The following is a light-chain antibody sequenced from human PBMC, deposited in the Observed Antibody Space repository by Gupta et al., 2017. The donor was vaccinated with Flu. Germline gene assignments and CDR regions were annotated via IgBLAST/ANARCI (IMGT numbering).Light chain of an antibody. CDR2: ENT. Sequence: SILTPPLSVSAAPRQTLTISCSGSSSNMGSTYVSWYQHLPGTAPKLLIFENTKRPSGIPDRFSGSKSGTSATLGITGVQTGDEADDYCASWDTSLATVVFGGGTKVTVL. J-gene: IGLJ2*01. CDR1: SSNMGSTY. CDR3: ASWDTSLATVV. V-gene: IGLV1-51*02.